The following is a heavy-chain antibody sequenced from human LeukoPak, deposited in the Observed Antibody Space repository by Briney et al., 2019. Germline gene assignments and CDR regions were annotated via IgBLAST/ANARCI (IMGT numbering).Heavy chain of an antibody. V-gene: IGHV3-66*02. D-gene: IGHD2-2*01. CDR1: GFTVSSNY. CDR2: IYSGGST. Sequence: GGSLRLSCAASGFTVSSNYMSWVRQAPGKGLEWVSVIYSGGSTYYADSVKGRFTISRDNSKNTLYLQMNSLRAEDTAVYYCAKLALGYCSSTSCYRSSAFDIWGQGTMVTVSS. CDR3: AKLALGYCSSTSCYRSSAFDI. J-gene: IGHJ3*02.